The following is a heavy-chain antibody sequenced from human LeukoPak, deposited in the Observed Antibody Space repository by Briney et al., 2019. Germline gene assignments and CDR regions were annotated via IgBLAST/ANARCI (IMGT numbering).Heavy chain of an antibody. CDR1: GYTFISYD. CDR3: ARGVDILTGYFYYYYGMDV. Sequence: ASVKVSCKASGYTFISYDINWVRQATGQGLEWMGWMYPKSGNTGYAQKFQGRVTMTRNTSISTAYMELSSLRSEDTAVYYCARGVDILTGYFYYYYGMDVWGQGTTVTVSS. V-gene: IGHV1-8*01. J-gene: IGHJ6*02. CDR2: MYPKSGNT. D-gene: IGHD3-9*01.